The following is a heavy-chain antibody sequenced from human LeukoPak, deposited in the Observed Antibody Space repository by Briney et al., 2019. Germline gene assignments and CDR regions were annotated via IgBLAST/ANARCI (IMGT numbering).Heavy chain of an antibody. Sequence: PSETLSLTCAVYGGSFSGYYWSWIRQPPGKGLEWIGEINHSGSTNYNPSLKSRVTISVDTSKNQFFLKLSSVTAADTAVYYRASHYYDSSGYADYWGQGTLVTVSS. V-gene: IGHV4-34*01. J-gene: IGHJ4*02. D-gene: IGHD3-22*01. CDR1: GGSFSGYY. CDR2: INHSGST. CDR3: ASHYYDSSGYADY.